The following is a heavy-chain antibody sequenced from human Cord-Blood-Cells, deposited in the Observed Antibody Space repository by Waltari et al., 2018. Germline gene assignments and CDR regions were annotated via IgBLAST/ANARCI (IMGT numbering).Heavy chain of an antibody. V-gene: IGHV4-34*01. CDR1: GGSFSGYY. D-gene: IGHD3-10*01. Sequence: QVQLQQWGAGLLKPSETLSLTCAVYGGSFSGYYWSWIRQPPGKGLEWIGEINHSGSTNYNPSLKRRVTISVDTSKNQFSLKLSSVTAADTAVYYCARRGVLLWFVEFSPRHYYFDYWGQGTLVTVSS. CDR2: INHSGST. J-gene: IGHJ4*02. CDR3: ARRGVLLWFVEFSPRHYYFDY.